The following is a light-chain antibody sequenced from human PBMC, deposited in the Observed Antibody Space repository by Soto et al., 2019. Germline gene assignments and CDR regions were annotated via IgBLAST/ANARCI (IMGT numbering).Light chain of an antibody. J-gene: IGKJ4*02. CDR1: QSFNYNF. CDR2: GAS. CDR3: QQYGSSSRT. Sequence: EIVLTQSPVTLSLSPGERATLSCRASQSFNYNFLAWYQQKPGQAPRLLIYGASSRATGIPDRFSGSGSGTDFSLTISKLEPVDFALYYCQQYGSSSRTFGGGTNVEIK. V-gene: IGKV3-20*01.